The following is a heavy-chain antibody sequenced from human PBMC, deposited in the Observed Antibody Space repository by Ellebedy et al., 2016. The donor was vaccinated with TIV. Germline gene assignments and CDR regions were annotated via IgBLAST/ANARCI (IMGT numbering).Heavy chain of an antibody. CDR2: MNPNSGNR. V-gene: IGHV1-8*01. Sequence: AASVKVSCKASGYTFTSYDINWVRQATGQGLEWMGWMNPNSGNRGYAQKFQDRLTMTRNTSINTAYLDLRSLRSEDTAVYYCARARGAAARSFDLWGQGTVVTVSS. D-gene: IGHD2-15*01. CDR3: ARARGAAARSFDL. J-gene: IGHJ3*01. CDR1: GYTFTSYD.